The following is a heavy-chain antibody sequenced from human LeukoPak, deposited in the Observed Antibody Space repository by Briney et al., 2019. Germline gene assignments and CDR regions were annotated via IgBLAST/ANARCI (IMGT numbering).Heavy chain of an antibody. D-gene: IGHD5-24*01. CDR1: GFSVSSDY. CDR2: IYSGGST. J-gene: IGHJ4*02. CDR3: ARVGDGYNSVYYFDY. V-gene: IGHV3-53*01. Sequence: GGSLRLSCAASGFSVSSDYMSWVRQAPGKGLEWVSVIYSGGSTYYADSVKGRFTISRDNSKNTLYLQMNSLRAEDTAVYYCARVGDGYNSVYYFDYWGQGTLVTVSS.